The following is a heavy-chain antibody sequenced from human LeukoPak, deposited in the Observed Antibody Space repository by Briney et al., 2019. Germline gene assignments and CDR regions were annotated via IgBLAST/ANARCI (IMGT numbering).Heavy chain of an antibody. CDR1: GGTFSSYA. CDR3: ARSSIIAAAGPYYFDY. CDR2: IIPIFGTA. V-gene: IGHV1-69*06. Sequence: ASVKVSCKASGGTFSSYAISWVRQAPGQGLEWMGGIIPIFGTANYAQKFQGRVTITADKSTSTAYMELSSLRSEDTAVYYCARSSIIAAAGPYYFDYWGQGTLVTVAS. J-gene: IGHJ4*02. D-gene: IGHD6-13*01.